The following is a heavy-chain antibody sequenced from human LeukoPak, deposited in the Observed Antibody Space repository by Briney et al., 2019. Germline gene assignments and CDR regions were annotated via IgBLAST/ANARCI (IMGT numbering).Heavy chain of an antibody. V-gene: IGHV1-69*04. Sequence: GSSVKVSCKASGGTFSSYAISWVRQAPGQGLEWMGRIIPILGIANYAQKFQGRVTITADKSTSTAYMELSSLRSEDTAVYYCARDVHRNWGGVFDYWGQGTLVTVSS. CDR2: IIPILGIA. D-gene: IGHD7-27*01. CDR3: ARDVHRNWGGVFDY. J-gene: IGHJ4*02. CDR1: GGTFSSYA.